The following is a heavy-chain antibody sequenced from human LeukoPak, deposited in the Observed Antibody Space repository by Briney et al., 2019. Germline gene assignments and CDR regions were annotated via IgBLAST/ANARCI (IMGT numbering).Heavy chain of an antibody. Sequence: SEILSLTCTVSGGSISSYYWSRIRQPAGKGLEWIGRIYTSGSTNYNPSLKSRVTMSVDTSKNQFSLKLSSVTAADTAAYYCARLHQLLPPNYYYYGMDVWGQGTTVTVSS. CDR2: IYTSGST. J-gene: IGHJ6*02. CDR1: GGSISSYY. CDR3: ARLHQLLPPNYYYYGMDV. V-gene: IGHV4-4*07. D-gene: IGHD2-2*01.